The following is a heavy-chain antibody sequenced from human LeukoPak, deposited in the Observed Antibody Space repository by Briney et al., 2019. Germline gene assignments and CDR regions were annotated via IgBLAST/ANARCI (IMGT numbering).Heavy chain of an antibody. CDR3: ARVLDSYGLRAADY. CDR2: ISYDGSNK. V-gene: IGHV3-30-3*01. Sequence: GSLRLSCAASGFTFSSYAMHWVRQAPGKGLEWVAVISYDGSNKYYADSVKGRFTISRDNSKNTLYLQMNSLRAEDTAVYHCARVLDSYGLRAADYWGQGTLVTVSS. J-gene: IGHJ4*02. CDR1: GFTFSSYA. D-gene: IGHD5-18*01.